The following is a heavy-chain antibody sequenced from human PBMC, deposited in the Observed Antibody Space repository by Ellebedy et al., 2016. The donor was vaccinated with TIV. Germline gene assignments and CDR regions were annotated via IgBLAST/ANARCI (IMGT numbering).Heavy chain of an antibody. V-gene: IGHV6-1*01. CDR3: ARAGEYTSSSGMDV. J-gene: IGHJ6*02. D-gene: IGHD6-6*01. Sequence: SQTLSLTCAISGDSVFRDSAAWNWIRQSPSRGLQWLGRTYYRSKWYNDYAVFVKSRITINPDTSKNQSSLQLNSVSPEDTAVYYCARAGEYTSSSGMDVWGQGTTVTVSS. CDR1: GDSVFRDSAA. CDR2: TYYRSKWYN.